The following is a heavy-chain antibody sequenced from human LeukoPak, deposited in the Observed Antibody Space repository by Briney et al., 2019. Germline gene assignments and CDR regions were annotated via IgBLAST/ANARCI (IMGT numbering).Heavy chain of an antibody. Sequence: MASETLSLTCTVSGGSISSNYWSWIRQPPGKGLEWIAEISQNGDSNYNMSLKSRVTISLDKSKNQVSLKLNSVTAADTAVYYCARALGAFDIWGQGTMVTVSS. V-gene: IGHV4-59*12. J-gene: IGHJ3*02. CDR3: ARALGAFDI. CDR2: ISQNGDS. CDR1: GGSISSNY.